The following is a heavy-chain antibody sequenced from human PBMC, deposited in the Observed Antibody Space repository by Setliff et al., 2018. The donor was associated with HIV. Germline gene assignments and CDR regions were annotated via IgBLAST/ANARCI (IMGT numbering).Heavy chain of an antibody. CDR1: GFTLSSYW. V-gene: IGHV3-74*01. CDR3: ARDGYSRNAFNI. J-gene: IGHJ3*02. D-gene: IGHD4-4*01. Sequence: PGGSLRLSCAASGFTLSSYWMSWVRQAPGKGLVWVSRINSGGSSTAYADSVKGRFTISRDNAENTLYLQMNSLRADDTAVYYCARDGYSRNAFNIWGQGTMVTVSS. CDR2: INSGGSST.